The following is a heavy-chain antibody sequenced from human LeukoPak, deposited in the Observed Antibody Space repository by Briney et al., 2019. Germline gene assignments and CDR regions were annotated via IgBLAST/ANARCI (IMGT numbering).Heavy chain of an antibody. J-gene: IGHJ4*02. CDR2: INPSGGST. Sequence: GASVKVSCKASGYTFTSYYMHWVRQAPGQGLEWMGLINPSGGSTSYAQKFQGRVTMTRDTSTSTVYMELSSLRSEDTAVYYCARNGPYDSSGYYLHYWGQGTLVTVSS. D-gene: IGHD3-22*01. CDR1: GYTFTSYY. CDR3: ARNGPYDSSGYYLHY. V-gene: IGHV1-46*01.